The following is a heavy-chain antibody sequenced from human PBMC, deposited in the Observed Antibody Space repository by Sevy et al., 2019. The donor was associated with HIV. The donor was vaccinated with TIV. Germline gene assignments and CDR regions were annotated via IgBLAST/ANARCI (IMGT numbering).Heavy chain of an antibody. D-gene: IGHD3-3*01. J-gene: IGHJ4*02. CDR3: AGRKVGDFWSGSLRGPWAGGPLFDY. CDR1: GFTFSTYA. V-gene: IGHV3-23*01. CDR2: VSHTGDNI. Sequence: GGSLRLSCAASGFTFSTYAMTWVRQAPGKGLEWVSSVSHTGDNIYYADSVRGRFTISRDNSKSTLHLHMGSLRAEDTAVYYCAGRKVGDFWSGSLRGPWAGGPLFDYWGQRTLVTVSS.